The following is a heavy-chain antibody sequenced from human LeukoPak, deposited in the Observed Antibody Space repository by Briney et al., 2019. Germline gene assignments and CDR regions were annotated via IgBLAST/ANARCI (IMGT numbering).Heavy chain of an antibody. V-gene: IGHV1-2*02. CDR2: INPNSGGT. Sequence: GASVKVSCKASGYTFTGYYMHWVRQAPGQGLEWMGWINPNSGGTNYAQKFQGRVTMTRDTSISTAYMELSRLRSDDTAVYYCARAEVVPAPYYFDYWGQGTLVTVSS. J-gene: IGHJ4*02. CDR1: GYTFTGYY. D-gene: IGHD2-2*01. CDR3: ARAEVVPAPYYFDY.